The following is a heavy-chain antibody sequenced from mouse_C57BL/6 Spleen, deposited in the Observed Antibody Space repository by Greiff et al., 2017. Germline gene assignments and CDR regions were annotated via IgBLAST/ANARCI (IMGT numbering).Heavy chain of an antibody. Sequence: QVHVKQPGAELVKPGASVKLSCKASGYTFTSYWMHWVKQRPGQGLEWIGMIHPNSGSTNYNEKFKSKATLTVDKSSSTAYMQLSSLTSEDSAVYYCARLLGFMDYWGQGTSVTVSS. CDR3: ARLLGFMDY. V-gene: IGHV1-64*01. CDR1: GYTFTSYW. D-gene: IGHD1-1*01. CDR2: IHPNSGST. J-gene: IGHJ4*01.